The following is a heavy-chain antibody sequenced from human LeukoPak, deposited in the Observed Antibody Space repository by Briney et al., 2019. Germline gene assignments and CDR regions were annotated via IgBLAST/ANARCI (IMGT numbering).Heavy chain of an antibody. V-gene: IGHV3-43*02. Sequence: GGSLRLSCAASGFTFDDYTMHWVRQTPGKGLEWVSLISGDGGRTYSADSVKGRFTISRDNSKNSLYLQMNSLRTEDTASYYCVKDIYLDFWGQGILVTVSS. CDR1: GFTFDDYT. CDR2: ISGDGGRT. D-gene: IGHD2-2*02. CDR3: VKDIYLDF. J-gene: IGHJ4*02.